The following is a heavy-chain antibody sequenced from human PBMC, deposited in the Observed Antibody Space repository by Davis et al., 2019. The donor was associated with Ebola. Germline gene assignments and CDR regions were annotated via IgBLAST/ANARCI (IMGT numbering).Heavy chain of an antibody. CDR3: ARDGGSGWYDY. CDR1: GFTFSSYA. Sequence: PGGSLRLSCAASGFTFSSYAMHWVRQAPGKGLEYVSAISSNGGSTYYANSVKGRFTISRDNSKNTLYLQMGSLRAEDMAVYYCARDGGSGWYDYWGQGTLVTVSS. CDR2: ISSNGGST. V-gene: IGHV3-64*01. D-gene: IGHD6-19*01. J-gene: IGHJ4*02.